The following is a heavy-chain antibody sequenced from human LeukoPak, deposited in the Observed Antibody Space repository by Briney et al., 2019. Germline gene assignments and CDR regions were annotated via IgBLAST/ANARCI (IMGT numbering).Heavy chain of an antibody. D-gene: IGHD5-12*01. V-gene: IGHV3-21*01. CDR3: ASSIVGRGGYSGYDRGVFDC. J-gene: IGHJ4*02. CDR2: ISSSSSYI. Sequence: AGGSLRLSCAASGFTFSSYSMKWVRPAPGKGLEWVSSISSSSSYIYYADSVKGRFTISRDNAKNSLYLQMNSLRAEDTAVYFCASSIVGRGGYSGYDRGVFDCWGQGTLVTVSS. CDR1: GFTFSSYS.